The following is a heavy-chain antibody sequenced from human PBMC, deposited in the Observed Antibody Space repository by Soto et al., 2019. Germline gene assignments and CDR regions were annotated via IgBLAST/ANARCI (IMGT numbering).Heavy chain of an antibody. V-gene: IGHV1-18*01. CDR2: ISAYNGNT. CDR1: GYTFASYG. J-gene: IGHJ4*02. CDR3: ARAVGYSYGFDY. Sequence: QVQLVQSGAEVRRPGASVKVSCKASGYTFASYGISWVRQAPGQGLEWMGWISAYNGNTNYAHKLQGRVTMXXXXXXXXXXXXXXXXXXXXXXXXXCARAVGYSYGFDYWGQGTLVTVSS. D-gene: IGHD5-18*01.